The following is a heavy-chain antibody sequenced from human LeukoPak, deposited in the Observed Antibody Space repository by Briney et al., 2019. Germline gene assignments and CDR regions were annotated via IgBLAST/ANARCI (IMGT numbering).Heavy chain of an antibody. Sequence: GGSLRLSCAASGFTFSTYNMKWVRQAPGKGLEWVSYITSSSSMYYADSVKGRFTISRDNAKSSLYLQMNSLRAEDTAVYYCARDCTGFSTSCSTNGDYWGQGTLVTVSS. V-gene: IGHV3-48*01. D-gene: IGHD2-2*01. CDR1: GFTFSTYN. CDR2: ITSSSSM. J-gene: IGHJ4*02. CDR3: ARDCTGFSTSCSTNGDY.